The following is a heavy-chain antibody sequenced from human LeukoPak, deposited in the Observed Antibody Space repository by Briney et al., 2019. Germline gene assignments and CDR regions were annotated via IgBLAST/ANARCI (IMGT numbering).Heavy chain of an antibody. V-gene: IGHV4-39*07. J-gene: IGHJ5*02. CDR3: ARGNKAAAGTGGNWFDP. Sequence: SETLSLTCTVSGGSISSSSYYWGWIRQPPGKGLEWIGSIYYSGSTYYNPSLKSRVTISVDTSKNQFSLKLSSVTAADTAVYYCARGNKAAAGTGGNWFDPWGQGTLVTVSS. CDR2: IYYSGST. CDR1: GGSISSSSYY. D-gene: IGHD6-13*01.